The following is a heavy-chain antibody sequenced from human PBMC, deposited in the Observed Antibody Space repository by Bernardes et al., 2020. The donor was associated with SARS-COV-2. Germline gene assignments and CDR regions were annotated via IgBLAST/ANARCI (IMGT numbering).Heavy chain of an antibody. CDR2: TYNTGSN. D-gene: IGHD3-3*01. Sequence: SETLSLTCTVSGGSISSSFWGWIRQPPGKGLEWIGYTYNTGSNHYNPSLRSRVTISVDTSRNQFSLKLSSVTAADTAVYYCARLGGSEWFRHGMDVWGQGTTVTVS. J-gene: IGHJ6*02. CDR1: GGSISSSF. V-gene: IGHV4-59*08. CDR3: ARLGGSEWFRHGMDV.